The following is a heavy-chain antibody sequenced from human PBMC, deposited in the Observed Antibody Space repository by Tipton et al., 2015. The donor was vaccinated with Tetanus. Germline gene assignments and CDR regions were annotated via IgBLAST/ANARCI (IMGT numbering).Heavy chain of an antibody. V-gene: IGHV6-1*01. Sequence: GLVKPSQTLSLTCAISGDSVSSNSAAWNWIGQSPSRGLEWLGRTYYRSKWYNDYAVSVKSRITINPDTSKNQFSLQLNSVTPEDTAVYCCARGPRGSYYDSSGYSLHYWGQGTLVTVSS. D-gene: IGHD3-22*01. CDR2: TYYRSKWYN. CDR1: GDSVSSNSAA. J-gene: IGHJ4*02. CDR3: ARGPRGSYYDSSGYSLHY.